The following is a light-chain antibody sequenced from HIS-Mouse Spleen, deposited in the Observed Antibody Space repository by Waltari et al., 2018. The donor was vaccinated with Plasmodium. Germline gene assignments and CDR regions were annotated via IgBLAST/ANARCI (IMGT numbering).Light chain of an antibody. CDR1: QSVSNN. CDR3: QQYNNWSFT. V-gene: IGKV3-15*01. CDR2: GAS. J-gene: IGKJ3*01. Sequence: EIVMTQSPATLSVSPGERATLSSRASQSVSNNLPWYQQKPGQAPRLLIYGASTRATGIPSRFSGSGSGTEFTLTISSLQSEDFAVYYCQQYNNWSFTFGPGTKVDIK.